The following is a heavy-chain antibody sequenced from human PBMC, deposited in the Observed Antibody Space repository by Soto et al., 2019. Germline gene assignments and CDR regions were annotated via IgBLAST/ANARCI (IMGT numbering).Heavy chain of an antibody. CDR3: ASYCSGGSCYSNVFDI. CDR1: GFTFSSYS. J-gene: IGHJ3*02. CDR2: ISSSSSTI. D-gene: IGHD2-15*01. V-gene: IGHV3-48*02. Sequence: GGSLRLSCAASGFTFSSYSMNWVRQAPGKGLEWVSYISSSSSTIYYADSVKGRFTISRDNAKNSLYLQMNSLRDEDTAVYYCASYCSGGSCYSNVFDIWGQGTMVTVSS.